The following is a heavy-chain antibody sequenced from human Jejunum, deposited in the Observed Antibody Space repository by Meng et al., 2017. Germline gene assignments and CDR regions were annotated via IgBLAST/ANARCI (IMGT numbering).Heavy chain of an antibody. D-gene: IGHD5-12*01. CDR1: GFTLSNYW. CDR3: VRCASGYGNFDS. CDR2: IYTTT. J-gene: IGHJ4*02. Sequence: GESLKISCAASGFTLSNYWMHWVRQAPGQGLVWVSRIYTTTTYADSVKGRFTISRDTDKNTLFLQMNSLRAEDTAVYYCVRCASGYGNFDSWGQGTLVTVSS. V-gene: IGHV3-74*01.